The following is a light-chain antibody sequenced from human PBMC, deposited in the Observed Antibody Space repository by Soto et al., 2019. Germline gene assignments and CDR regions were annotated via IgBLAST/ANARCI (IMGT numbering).Light chain of an antibody. CDR2: GAS. V-gene: IGKV3-20*01. Sequence: ETVLTQSPATVSLSPGDRATLPFRASQSVSSNYLTWYQQQPGQAPRLLISGASSRATGVPDRFTGSGSGTDFTLTISRLEPEDFAVYYCQQYGTSPLTFGQGTRLEI. CDR3: QQYGTSPLT. J-gene: IGKJ5*01. CDR1: QSVSSNY.